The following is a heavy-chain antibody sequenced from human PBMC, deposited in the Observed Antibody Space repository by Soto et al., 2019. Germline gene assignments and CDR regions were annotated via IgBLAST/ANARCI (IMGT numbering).Heavy chain of an antibody. J-gene: IGHJ6*02. CDR1: VGSFSTYD. CDR2: INHRGST. CDR3: ARDLWGYCGTDCYPLDV. D-gene: IGHD2-21*02. Sequence: PSHTQSLTSAVYVGSFSTYDRTCIRQPPGKGLEWIGEINHRGSTNCNPSLKSRVTISVDTSKNQFSLKLSSVTAADTAVYYCARDLWGYCGTDCYPLDVWGQGTTVTVS. V-gene: IGHV4-34*01.